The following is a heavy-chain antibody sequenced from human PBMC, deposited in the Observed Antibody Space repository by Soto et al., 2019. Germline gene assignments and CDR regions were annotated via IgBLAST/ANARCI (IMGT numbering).Heavy chain of an antibody. CDR1: EYTFTNYY. D-gene: IGHD1-26*01. V-gene: IGHV1-46*01. Sequence: QVQLVQSGAEVKKPGASVKVSCNASEYTFTNYYMHWVRQAPGQGLEWMVIINPNGGSTNYAQKFQGRGTMTRDTSTSTVYMELSSLRSEDTAVYYCARVLFRGSYYSLFDYWGQGTLVTVSS. CDR3: ARVLFRGSYYSLFDY. CDR2: INPNGGST. J-gene: IGHJ4*02.